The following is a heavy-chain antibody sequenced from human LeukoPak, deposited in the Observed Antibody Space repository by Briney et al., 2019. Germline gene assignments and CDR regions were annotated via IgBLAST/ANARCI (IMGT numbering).Heavy chain of an antibody. Sequence: SQTLSLTCGMSRDSGSNKNGAWKWIRQSPSSGLELLGMTFSSSKRSNDNAVSVKGRIDINPDTSNNQSALLLSPVTPEDAAVYFCAGEGMGATMANWGQGTLVTVSS. V-gene: IGHV6-1*01. CDR2: TFSSSKRSN. CDR3: AGEGMGATMAN. CDR1: RDSGSNKNGA. J-gene: IGHJ4*02. D-gene: IGHD1-26*01.